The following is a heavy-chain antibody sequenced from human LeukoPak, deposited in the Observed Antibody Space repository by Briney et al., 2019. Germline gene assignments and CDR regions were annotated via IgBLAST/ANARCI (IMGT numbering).Heavy chain of an antibody. CDR2: INHSGST. CDR1: GGSFSGYY. CDR3: ARGRLAAAGIPYYYYYGMDV. Sequence: NTSETLSLTCAVYGGSFSGYYWSWIRQPPGKGLEWIGEINHSGSTNYNPSLKSRVTISVDTSKNQFSLKLSSVTAADTAVYYCARGRLAAAGIPYYYYYGMDVWGQGTTVTVSS. V-gene: IGHV4-34*01. D-gene: IGHD6-13*01. J-gene: IGHJ6*02.